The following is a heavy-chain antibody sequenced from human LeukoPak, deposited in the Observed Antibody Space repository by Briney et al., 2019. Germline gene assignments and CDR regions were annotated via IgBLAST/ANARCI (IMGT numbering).Heavy chain of an antibody. V-gene: IGHV4-34*01. CDR1: GGSFSGYY. CDR2: INHSGST. Sequence: SETLSLTCAVYGGSFSGYYWSWIRQPPGKGLEWIGEINHSGSTNYNPSLKSRVTISVDTSKNQFSLKLSSVTAADTAVYYCARHMQIFGVVNAFDIWGQGTMVTVSS. CDR3: ARHMQIFGVVNAFDI. J-gene: IGHJ3*02. D-gene: IGHD3-3*01.